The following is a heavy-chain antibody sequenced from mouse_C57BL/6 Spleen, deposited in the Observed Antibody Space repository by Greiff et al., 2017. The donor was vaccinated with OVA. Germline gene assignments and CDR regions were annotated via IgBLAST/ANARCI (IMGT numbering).Heavy chain of an antibody. CDR1: GYTFTDYE. J-gene: IGHJ3*01. D-gene: IGHD2-3*01. V-gene: IGHV1-15*01. Sequence: QVHVKQSGAELVRPGASVTLSCKASGYTFTDYEMHWVKQTPVHGLEWIGAIDPETGGTAYNQKFKGKAILTADKSSSTAYMELRSLTSEDSAVYYCTLIYDGYYMAYWGQGTLVTVSA. CDR2: IDPETGGT. CDR3: TLIYDGYYMAY.